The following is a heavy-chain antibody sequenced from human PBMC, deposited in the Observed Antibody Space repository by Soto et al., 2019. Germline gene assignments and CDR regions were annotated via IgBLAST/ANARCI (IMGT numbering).Heavy chain of an antibody. V-gene: IGHV3-30*18. Sequence: LRLSCAASGFTFSSYGMHWVRQAPGKGLEWVAVISYDGSNKYYADSVKGRFTISRDNSKNTLYLQMNSLRAEDTAVYYCAKVFWGGDCYSFNIWGKGTM. CDR3: AKVFWGGDCYSFNI. J-gene: IGHJ3*02. CDR1: GFTFSSYG. D-gene: IGHD2-21*01. CDR2: ISYDGSNK.